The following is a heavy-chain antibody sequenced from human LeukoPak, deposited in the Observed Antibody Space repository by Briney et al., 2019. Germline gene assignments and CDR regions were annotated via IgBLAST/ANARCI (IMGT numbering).Heavy chain of an antibody. CDR1: GGSLSNDY. J-gene: IGHJ4*02. Sequence: SETLSLTCTVSGGSLSNDYWSWLRQPPGKGLEYIGYIFYSGITNYNPSLKSRVTISVDTSKSQFSLKLTSVTAADTAVYYCARLGARGENSGYYAYFDYWGQGTLVTVSS. V-gene: IGHV4-59*01. CDR3: ARLGARGENSGYYAYFDY. D-gene: IGHD3-22*01. CDR2: IFYSGIT.